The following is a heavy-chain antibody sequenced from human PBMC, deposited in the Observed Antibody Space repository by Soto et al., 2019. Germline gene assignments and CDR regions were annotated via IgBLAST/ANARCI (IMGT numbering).Heavy chain of an antibody. CDR1: GFTFSGYG. Sequence: QVQLVESGGGVVQPGRSLRLSCAASGFTFSGYGMHWVRQAPGKGLEWVAVIWYDGSNKYYADSVKGRFTISRDNSKNTLYLQMNSLRAEDTAVYYCARTPKSSPYYFDYWGQGTLVTVSS. V-gene: IGHV3-33*01. CDR2: IWYDGSNK. J-gene: IGHJ4*02. CDR3: ARTPKSSPYYFDY.